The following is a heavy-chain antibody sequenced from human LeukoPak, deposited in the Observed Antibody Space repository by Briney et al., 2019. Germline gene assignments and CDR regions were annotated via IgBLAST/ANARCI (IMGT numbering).Heavy chain of an antibody. CDR3: AKDLWMRWMVLRD. Sequence: TGGSLRLSCAASGFRFSSYAMSWVRQAPGKGLEVVPAISGSGGSTYYADSVKGRFTISRDNSKNTLYLQMNSLRAEDTAVYYCAKDLWMRWMVLRDWGQGTLVTVSS. J-gene: IGHJ4*02. D-gene: IGHD6-19*01. V-gene: IGHV3-23*01. CDR1: GFRFSSYA. CDR2: ISGSGGST.